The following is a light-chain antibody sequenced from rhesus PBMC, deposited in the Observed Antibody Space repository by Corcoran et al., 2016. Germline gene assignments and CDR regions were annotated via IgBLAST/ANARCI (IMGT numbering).Light chain of an antibody. CDR1: QSVSSS. CDR3: QQYSNWPRT. V-gene: IGKV3-42*03. Sequence: EIVMTQSPATLSLSPGERATLSCRASQSVSSSLAWYQQKPGQAPRFLNYGASSRATGIPEGFSGSGSGTEFTLTISSLEPEDFAVYYCQQYSNWPRTFGQGTKVEIK. J-gene: IGKJ1*01. CDR2: GAS.